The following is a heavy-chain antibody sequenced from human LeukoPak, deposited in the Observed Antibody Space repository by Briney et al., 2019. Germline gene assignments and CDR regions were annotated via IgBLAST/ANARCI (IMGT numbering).Heavy chain of an antibody. CDR2: ICPDGTGI. V-gene: IGHV3-74*01. Sequence: GGSLRLSCAASGFIFSFYCMHWVRQARGQGPMWVSRICPDGTGISYADSVKARFTTSRDNAKNTVYLQMNSLREEDTAVYYCVRDFRSADYWGQGTLVTVSS. CDR1: GFIFSFYC. CDR3: VRDFRSADY. J-gene: IGHJ4*02.